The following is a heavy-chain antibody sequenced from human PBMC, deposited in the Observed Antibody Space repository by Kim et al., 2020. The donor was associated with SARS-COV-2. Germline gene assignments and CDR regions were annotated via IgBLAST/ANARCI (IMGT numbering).Heavy chain of an antibody. D-gene: IGHD2-2*01. CDR3: ARYCSSTSCSTQEHYYYYGMDV. J-gene: IGHJ6*02. V-gene: IGHV3-11*01. Sequence: GGSLRLSCAASGFTFSDYYMSWIRQAPGKGLEWVSYISSSGSTIYYADSVKGRFTISRDNAKNSLYLQMNSLRAEDTAVYYCARYCSSTSCSTQEHYYYYGMDVWGQGTTVTVSS. CDR2: ISSSGSTI. CDR1: GFTFSDYY.